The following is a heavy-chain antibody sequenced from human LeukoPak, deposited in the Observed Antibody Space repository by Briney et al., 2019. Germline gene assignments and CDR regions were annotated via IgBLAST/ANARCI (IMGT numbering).Heavy chain of an antibody. CDR2: ISGSSTFI. CDR1: GFTFTTYS. D-gene: IGHD2-8*01. CDR3: ARAYTNGPFYFDY. Sequence: GGSLRLSCAASGFTFTTYSMNWVRQAPGKGLEWVSSISGSSTFIYYADSVKGRFTISRDNAKNSMFMQTNSLRVEDTAVYYCARAYTNGPFYFDYWGQGVLVTVSP. V-gene: IGHV3-21*03. J-gene: IGHJ4*02.